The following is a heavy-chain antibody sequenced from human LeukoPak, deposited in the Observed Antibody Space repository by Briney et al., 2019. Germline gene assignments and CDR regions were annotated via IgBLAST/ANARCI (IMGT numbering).Heavy chain of an antibody. D-gene: IGHD3-10*01. CDR3: AKADYGSGTYYNVRYFDS. J-gene: IGHJ4*02. V-gene: IGHV3-9*01. CDR1: GFTFDDYA. Sequence: GGSLRLSCAASGFTFDDYAMHWVRQAPGKGLEWVSGISWNGGIIGYADSVKGRFNISRDNAKNSLYLQMNSLRAEDTALYYCAKADYGSGTYYNVRYFDSWGQGTLVTVSS. CDR2: ISWNGGII.